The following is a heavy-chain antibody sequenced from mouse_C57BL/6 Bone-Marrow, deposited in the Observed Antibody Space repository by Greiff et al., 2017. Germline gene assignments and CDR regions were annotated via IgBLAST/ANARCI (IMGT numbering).Heavy chain of an antibody. D-gene: IGHD6-5*01. J-gene: IGHJ3*01. V-gene: IGHV1-81*01. CDR1: GYTFTSYG. Sequence: QVQLQQPGAELVRPGASVKLSCKASGYTFTSYGISWVKQRTGQGLEWIGEIHPRSGNTYYNEKFKGKATLTVDKSSSTAYMELRSLTSEASAVYFCASYPAWFAYWGQGTLVTVSA. CDR2: IHPRSGNT. CDR3: ASYPAWFAY.